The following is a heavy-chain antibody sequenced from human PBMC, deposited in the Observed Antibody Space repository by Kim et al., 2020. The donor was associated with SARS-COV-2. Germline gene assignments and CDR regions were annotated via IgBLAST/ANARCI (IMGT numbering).Heavy chain of an antibody. CDR2: IYYSGST. Sequence: SETLSLTCTVSGGSISSSSYYWGWIRQPPGKGLEWIGSIYYSGSTYYNPSLKSRVTISVDTSKNQFSLKLSSVTAADTAVYYCARLRSQGGWLFDYWGQGTLVTVSS. CDR1: GGSISSSSYY. J-gene: IGHJ4*02. D-gene: IGHD6-19*01. CDR3: ARLRSQGGWLFDY. V-gene: IGHV4-39*01.